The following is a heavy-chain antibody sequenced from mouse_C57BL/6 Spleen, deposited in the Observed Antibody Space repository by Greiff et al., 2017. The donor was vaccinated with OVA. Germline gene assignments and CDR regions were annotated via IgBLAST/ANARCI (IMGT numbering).Heavy chain of an antibody. CDR2: IFPRVGNT. CDR3: ARRPLIYYAMDY. Sequence: QVQLKQSGAELARPGASVSLSSRASGSTFPSFGIGGVRRRPGQGLRGIGEIFPRVGNTYYNEKFKGKATLTADKSSSTAYMELRSLTSEDSAVYFCARRPLIYYAMDYWGQGTSVTVSS. J-gene: IGHJ4*01. CDR1: GSTFPSFG. V-gene: IGHV1-81*01.